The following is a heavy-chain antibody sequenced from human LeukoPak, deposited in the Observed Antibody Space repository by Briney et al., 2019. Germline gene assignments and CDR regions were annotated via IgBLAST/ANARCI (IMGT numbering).Heavy chain of an antibody. CDR3: ARAGSEGSGDDY. CDR2: IIPIFGTA. V-gene: IGHV1-69*13. D-gene: IGHD3-3*01. J-gene: IGHJ4*02. CDR1: GGTFSSYA. Sequence: SVKVSCKASGGTFSSYAISWVRQAPGQGLEWMGGIIPIFGTANYAQKFQGRVTITADESTSTAYMELSSLRSEDMAVYYCARAGSEGSGDDYWGQGTLVTVSS.